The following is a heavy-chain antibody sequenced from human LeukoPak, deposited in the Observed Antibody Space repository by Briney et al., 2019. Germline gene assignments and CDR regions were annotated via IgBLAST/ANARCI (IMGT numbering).Heavy chain of an antibody. V-gene: IGHV1-8*01. D-gene: IGHD3-10*01. CDR2: MNPNSGNT. CDR3: ARAPYGSGSYYLYYFDY. Sequence: ASVKVSCKASGYTFTSYDINWVRQATGQGLEWMGWMNPNSGNTGYAQKFQGRVTMTRDTSISTAYMELSRLRSDDTAVYYCARAPYGSGSYYLYYFDYWGQGTLVTVSS. J-gene: IGHJ4*02. CDR1: GYTFTSYD.